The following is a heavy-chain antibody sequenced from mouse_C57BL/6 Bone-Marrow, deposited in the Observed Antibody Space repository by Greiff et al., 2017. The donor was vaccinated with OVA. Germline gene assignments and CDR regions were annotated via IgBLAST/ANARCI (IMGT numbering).Heavy chain of an antibody. CDR2: ISDGGSYT. Sequence: EVKLQESGGGLVKPGGSLKLSCAASGFTFSSYAMSWVRQTPEKRLEWVATISDGGSYTYYPDNVKGRFTISGDNAKNNLYLQMSHLKSEDTAMYYCARNWFAYWGQGTLVTVSA. J-gene: IGHJ3*01. V-gene: IGHV5-4*03. CDR3: ARNWFAY. CDR1: GFTFSSYA.